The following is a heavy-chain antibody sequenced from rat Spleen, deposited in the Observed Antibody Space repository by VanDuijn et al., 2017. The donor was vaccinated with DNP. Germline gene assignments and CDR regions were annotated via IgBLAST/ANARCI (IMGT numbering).Heavy chain of an antibody. CDR3: TTEAADY. Sequence: EVQLEESGGDLVLPGRSLTLSCAASGFTFSNYYMAWVRQAPTKGLEWVASINTGGDNTYYRDSVKGRVTISRDNAKSTLYLQMDSLRSEDTATYYCTTEAADYWGQGVMVTVSS. V-gene: IGHV5-27*01. CDR1: GFTFSNYY. J-gene: IGHJ2*01. CDR2: INTGGDNT.